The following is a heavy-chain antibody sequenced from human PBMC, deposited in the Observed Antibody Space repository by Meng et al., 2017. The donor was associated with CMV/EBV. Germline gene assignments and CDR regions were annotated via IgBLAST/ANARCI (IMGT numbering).Heavy chain of an antibody. D-gene: IGHD2-2*01. J-gene: IGHJ6*02. CDR3: ARDQSSTSCYYYGMDV. Sequence: ASVKVSCKASGYTFTGYYMHWVRQAPGQGLEWMGWINPNSGGTNYAQKFQGRVTMTRDTSISTAYMELSRLRSDDTAVYYCARDQSSTSCYYYGMDVWGQGTTVTVSS. CDR2: INPNSGGT. CDR1: GYTFTGYY. V-gene: IGHV1-2*02.